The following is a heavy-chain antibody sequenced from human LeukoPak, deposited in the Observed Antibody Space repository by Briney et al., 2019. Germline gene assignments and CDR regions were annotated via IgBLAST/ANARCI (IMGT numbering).Heavy chain of an antibody. D-gene: IGHD6-19*01. CDR2: TYYRSTWFF. CDR3: SRLSQSSYDTFDY. J-gene: IGHJ4*02. Sequence: SQTLSLTCAISGDSVSSNSASWTWIRQSPSRGLEWLGRTYYRSTWFFDYAVSVRGRITINPDTSRNQFSLQLKSVTPEDTAVYYCSRLSQSSYDTFDYWGQGTLVTVSS. V-gene: IGHV6-1*01. CDR1: GDSVSSNSAS.